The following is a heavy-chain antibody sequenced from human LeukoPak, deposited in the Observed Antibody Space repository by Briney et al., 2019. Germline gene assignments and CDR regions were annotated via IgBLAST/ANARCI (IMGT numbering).Heavy chain of an antibody. V-gene: IGHV1-8*01. CDR3: ARGSGWYSFAEYFQH. D-gene: IGHD6-19*01. CDR1: GYTFTSYE. J-gene: IGHJ1*01. Sequence: ASVKVSCKASGYTFTSYEINWVRQGTGQGLEWMGWMNPNSGNTGYAQKFQGRVTMTRNTAISTAYMELSSLRSEDTAVHYCARGSGWYSFAEYFQHWGQGTLVTVSS. CDR2: MNPNSGNT.